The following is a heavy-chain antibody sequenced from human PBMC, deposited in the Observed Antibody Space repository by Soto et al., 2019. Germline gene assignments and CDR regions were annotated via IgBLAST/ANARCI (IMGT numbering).Heavy chain of an antibody. J-gene: IGHJ6*02. V-gene: IGHV1-18*04. D-gene: IGHD7-27*01. CDR3: ARDKWGPTTGVPQLHYYGLDV. CDR2: VHFYNGKT. CDR1: DYSFISNG. Sequence: QGLLVQSEAEVKKPGASVRVSCKATDYSFISNGISWVRQAPGQGLEWLGWVHFYNGKTEYTQNIQGRVTMTADTSTTTAYLELRSLRSDDTAVYYCARDKWGPTTGVPQLHYYGLDVWGQGTTVTVSS.